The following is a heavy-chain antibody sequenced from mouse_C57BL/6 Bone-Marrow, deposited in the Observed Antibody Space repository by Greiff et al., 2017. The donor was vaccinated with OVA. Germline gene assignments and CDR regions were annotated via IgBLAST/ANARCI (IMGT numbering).Heavy chain of an antibody. J-gene: IGHJ3*01. CDR1: GYSFTGYF. D-gene: IGHD2-1*01. V-gene: IGHV1-20*01. CDR3: AYVNFWFAY. CDR2: LNPYNGDT. Sequence: VQLQQSGPELVKPGDSVKISCKASGYSFTGYFMNWVMQSHGKSLEWIGRLNPYNGDTFYNQKFKGKATLTVDKSSRTAYLELRSLTSEDSAVYSCAYVNFWFAYWGQGTLVTVSA.